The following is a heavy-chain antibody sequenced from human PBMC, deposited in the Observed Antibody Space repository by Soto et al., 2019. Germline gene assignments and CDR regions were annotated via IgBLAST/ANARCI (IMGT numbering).Heavy chain of an antibody. V-gene: IGHV3-30-3*01. D-gene: IGHD6-19*01. CDR1: GFTFSSYA. CDR2: ISYDGSNK. CDR3: AREYSSGWHDAFDI. Sequence: GSLRLSCAASGFTFSSYAMHWVRQAPGKGLEWVAVISYDGSNKYYADSVKGRFTISRDNSKNTLYLQMNSLRAEDTAVYYCAREYSSGWHDAFDIWGQGTMVTVSS. J-gene: IGHJ3*02.